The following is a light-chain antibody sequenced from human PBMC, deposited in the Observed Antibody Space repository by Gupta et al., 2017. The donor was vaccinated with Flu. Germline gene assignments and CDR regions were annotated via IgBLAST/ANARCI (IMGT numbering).Light chain of an antibody. V-gene: IGLV1-40*01. J-gene: IGLJ3*02. CDR1: GSNIGSGFD. Sequence: QAVLTQPPSVSGAPGQRVTISCTGSGSNIGSGFDVHWYQHLRGTAPKLLIYQTTYRPSGVPDRFSGSKSGTSASLAITGLQAEDEADYYCQSYDTSQGGSVMFGGGTKLTVL. CDR3: QSYDTSQGGSVM. CDR2: QTT.